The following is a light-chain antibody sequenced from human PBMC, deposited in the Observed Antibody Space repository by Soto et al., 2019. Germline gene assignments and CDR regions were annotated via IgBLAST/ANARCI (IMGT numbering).Light chain of an antibody. J-gene: IGKJ1*01. CDR2: SAY. Sequence: IVMTRAVAALCVALGGRPILTNKASQSISDTLAWYQQKPGQAHRLLIYSAYRRATGFQARFSGSGSGTDFTITIKSLQSQALHACYSDQHNYEPSTFGEGTKVDIK. CDR3: DQHNYEPST. V-gene: IGKV3-15*01. CDR1: QSISDT.